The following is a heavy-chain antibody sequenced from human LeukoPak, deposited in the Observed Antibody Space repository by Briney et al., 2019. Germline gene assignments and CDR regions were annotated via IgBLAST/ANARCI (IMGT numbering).Heavy chain of an antibody. D-gene: IGHD4-17*01. Sequence: PGGSLRLSCAASGFIFTNYAMTWVRQAPGEGLQWVSAISGDAIYTYYLDSVKGRFTTSRDNSKNTLFLHMNSLRADDTAVYYCAKTYGTSRPFYDYWGQGIVVTVSS. CDR3: AKTYGTSRPFYDY. V-gene: IGHV3-23*01. CDR2: ISGDAIYT. CDR1: GFIFTNYA. J-gene: IGHJ4*02.